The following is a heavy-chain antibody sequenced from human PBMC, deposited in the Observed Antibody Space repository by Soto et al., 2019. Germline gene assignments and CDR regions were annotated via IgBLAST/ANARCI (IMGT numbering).Heavy chain of an antibody. J-gene: IGHJ6*03. CDR2: ISSSSSTI. CDR1: GFTFSSYS. CDR3: ASRRLGYYYMDV. D-gene: IGHD3-16*01. Sequence: GGSLRLSCAASGFTFSSYSMNWVRQAPGKGLEWVSYISSSSSTIYYADSVKGRFTISRDNAKNSLYLQMNSLRAEDTAVYYCASRRLGYYYMDVWGKGTTVTVSS. V-gene: IGHV3-48*01.